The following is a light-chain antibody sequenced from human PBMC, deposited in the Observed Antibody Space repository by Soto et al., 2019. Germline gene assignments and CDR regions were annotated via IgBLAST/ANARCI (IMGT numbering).Light chain of an antibody. Sequence: DIQMTQSPSSLSASVGDRVNITCQASQDISNYLNWYQQKPGKAPKLLIYDASNLETGVPSRFSGSGSGTDFTFTISSLQPEDIATYYCQQYDNLTLTVGGGTKVEIK. CDR1: QDISNY. CDR2: DAS. CDR3: QQYDNLTLT. V-gene: IGKV1-33*01. J-gene: IGKJ4*01.